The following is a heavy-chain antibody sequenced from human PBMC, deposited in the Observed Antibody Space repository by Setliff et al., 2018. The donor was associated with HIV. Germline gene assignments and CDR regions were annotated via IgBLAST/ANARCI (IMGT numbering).Heavy chain of an antibody. CDR3: ARSKIRGSNHETYGFDV. J-gene: IGHJ6*02. Sequence: SETLSLTCSVSGGAISGSGYYWSWIRQPPGKALEWIGYIYYSGSVYYNPSIKSLLTISVDTSKNQFSVKLNSLTAADTAVYYCARSKIRGSNHETYGFDVWGQGTTVTVSS. V-gene: IGHV4-31*01. CDR2: IYYSGSV. CDR1: GGAISGSGYY. D-gene: IGHD3-16*01.